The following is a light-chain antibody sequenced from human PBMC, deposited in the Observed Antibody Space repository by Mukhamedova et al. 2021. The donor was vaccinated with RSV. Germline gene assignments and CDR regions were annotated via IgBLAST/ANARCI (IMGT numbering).Light chain of an antibody. CDR2: VVS. J-gene: IGLJ1*01. V-gene: IGLV2-11*01. Sequence: VVSKRPSGVPDRFSGSKSGNTASLTISGLQAEDEADYYCCSYAGSYFYVFGTGTKVTVL. CDR3: CSYAGSYFYV.